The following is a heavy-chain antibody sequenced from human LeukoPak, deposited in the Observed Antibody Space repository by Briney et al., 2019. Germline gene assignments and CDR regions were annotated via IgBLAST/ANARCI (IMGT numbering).Heavy chain of an antibody. V-gene: IGHV3-21*01. D-gene: IGHD6-13*01. Sequence: PGGSLRLSCAASGFTFSSYSMNWVRQAPGKGLEWVSSISSSSSYIYYADSVKGRFTISRDNAKNSLYLQMNSLRAEDTAVYYCARKGPERDGIAALPGLDYWGQGTPVTVSS. CDR1: GFTFSSYS. CDR2: ISSSSSYI. CDR3: ARKGPERDGIAALPGLDY. J-gene: IGHJ4*02.